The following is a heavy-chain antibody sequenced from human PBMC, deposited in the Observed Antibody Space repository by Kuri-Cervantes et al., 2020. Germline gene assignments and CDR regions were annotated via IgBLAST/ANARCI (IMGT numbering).Heavy chain of an antibody. D-gene: IGHD3-16*01. V-gene: IGHV4-59*01. CDR3: ARVLGNWFDP. CDR1: GGSISSYY. Sequence: SETLSLTCTVSGGSISSYYWSWIRQPPGKGLEWIGYIYYSGSTNYNPSLKSRVTISVDTSKNQFSPKLSSVTAADTAVYYCARVLGNWFDPWGQGTLVTVSS. J-gene: IGHJ5*02. CDR2: IYYSGST.